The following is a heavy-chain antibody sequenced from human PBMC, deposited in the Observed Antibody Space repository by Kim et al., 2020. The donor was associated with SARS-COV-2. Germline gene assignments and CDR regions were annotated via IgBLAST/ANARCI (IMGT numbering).Heavy chain of an antibody. CDR3: VKGGFVVVTAMVGY. CDR2: ISSNGGST. CDR1: GFTFSSYA. V-gene: IGHV3-64D*09. J-gene: IGHJ4*02. Sequence: GGSLRLSCSASGFTFSSYAMHWVRQAPGKGLEYVSAISSNGGSTYYADSVKGRFTISRDNSKNTLYLQMSSLRAEDTAVYYCVKGGFVVVTAMVGYWGQGTLVTVSS. D-gene: IGHD2-21*02.